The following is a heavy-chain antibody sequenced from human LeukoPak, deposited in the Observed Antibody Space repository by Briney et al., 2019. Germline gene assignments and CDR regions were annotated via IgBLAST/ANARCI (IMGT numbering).Heavy chain of an antibody. V-gene: IGHV4-59*01. Sequence: SETLSLTCTVSGGSISSYYWSWIRQPPGKGLEWIGYIYYSGSTNYNPSLKSRVTISVDTSKNQFSLKLSSVTAADTAVYYCASEGDFRAFDIWGQGTMVTVSS. CDR3: ASEGDFRAFDI. CDR1: GGSISSYY. D-gene: IGHD3-16*01. J-gene: IGHJ3*02. CDR2: IYYSGST.